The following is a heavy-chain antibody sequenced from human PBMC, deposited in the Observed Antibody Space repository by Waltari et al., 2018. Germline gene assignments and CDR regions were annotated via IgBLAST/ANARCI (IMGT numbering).Heavy chain of an antibody. D-gene: IGHD6-19*01. Sequence: EVQLVDSGGDLTPPGGSLSISCVASGFTFTSYAMSWGRQVPGKGLEWVSSITASGHITYYADSVKGRFSISRDNSKNTVYLQMDSLRAEDTAVYHCAKGETTGWYRCFDYWGQGTQVTVSS. J-gene: IGHJ4*02. V-gene: IGHV3-23*04. CDR2: ITASGHIT. CDR3: AKGETTGWYRCFDY. CDR1: GFTFTSYA.